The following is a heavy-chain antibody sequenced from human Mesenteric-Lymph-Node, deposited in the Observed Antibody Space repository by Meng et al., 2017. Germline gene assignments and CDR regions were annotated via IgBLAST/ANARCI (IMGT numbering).Heavy chain of an antibody. V-gene: IGHV4-31*03. CDR3: ATWIQLGAFDY. Sequence: QVQLQESGPGLVKPSQTLSLTCTVSVGSISSGAYYWTWIRQHPGKGLEWIGYIYYTGSTYYNPSLKSRVTISGDTSKNQFSLKLSSVTAADTAGYYCATWIQLGAFDYWGQGTLVTVSS. J-gene: IGHJ4*02. CDR2: IYYTGST. D-gene: IGHD1-1*01. CDR1: VGSISSGAYY.